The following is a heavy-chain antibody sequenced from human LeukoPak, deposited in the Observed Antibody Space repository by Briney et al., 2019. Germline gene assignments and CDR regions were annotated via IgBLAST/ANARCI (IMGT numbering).Heavy chain of an antibody. D-gene: IGHD6-13*01. CDR1: GYTFTSYG. CDR2: IIPIFGTA. CDR3: ARGQDWAAAGTGYYFDY. Sequence: GASVKVSCKASGYTFTSYGISWVRQAPGQGLEWMGRIIPIFGTANYAQKFQGRVTITTDESTSTAYMELSSLRSEDTAAYYCARGQDWAAAGTGYYFDYWGQGTLVTVSS. V-gene: IGHV1-69*05. J-gene: IGHJ4*02.